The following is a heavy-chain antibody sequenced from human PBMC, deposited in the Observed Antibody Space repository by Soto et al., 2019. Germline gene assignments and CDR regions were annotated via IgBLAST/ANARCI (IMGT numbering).Heavy chain of an antibody. Sequence: GASVKVSCKASGYTFTSYAMHWVRQAPGQRLEWMGRINAGNGNTKYSQKFQGRVTITRDTSASTAYMELSSLRSEDTAVYYCARDRRYCSGGSCYHPGCWFDPWGQGTRVTVSS. D-gene: IGHD2-15*01. J-gene: IGHJ5*02. CDR3: ARDRRYCSGGSCYHPGCWFDP. CDR1: GYTFTSYA. V-gene: IGHV1-3*01. CDR2: INAGNGNT.